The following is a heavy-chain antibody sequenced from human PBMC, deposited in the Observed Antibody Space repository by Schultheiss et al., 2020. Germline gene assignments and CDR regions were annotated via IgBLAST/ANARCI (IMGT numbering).Heavy chain of an antibody. J-gene: IGHJ5*02. CDR2: ISSDGSDT. CDR1: GIAVSTSS. Sequence: GESLKISCAASGIAVSTSSMHWFRQVTGEGLVWVSRISSDGSDTTYADSVKGRFSISRDKAKSTLYLQMNSLRDKDTSVYYCACLTPGGGAWGLGTLVTVCS. V-gene: IGHV3-74*01. CDR3: ACLTPGGGA. D-gene: IGHD2-21*01.